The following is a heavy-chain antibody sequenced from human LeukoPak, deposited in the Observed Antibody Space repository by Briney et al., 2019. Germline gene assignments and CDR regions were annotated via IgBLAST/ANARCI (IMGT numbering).Heavy chain of an antibody. J-gene: IGHJ5*02. D-gene: IGHD6-25*01. CDR1: GYSFTNYW. CDR2: IYPGDSRI. CDR3: ACRDFSGTRSFP. Sequence: GESLKISCQGFGYSFTNYWIGWVRQMSGKGMEWMGGIYPGDSRIRYNPSFQGQVIISVDKSINTAYLEWVSLKASDTAIYYRACRDFSGTRSFPWGQGTLVTVSS. V-gene: IGHV5-51*01.